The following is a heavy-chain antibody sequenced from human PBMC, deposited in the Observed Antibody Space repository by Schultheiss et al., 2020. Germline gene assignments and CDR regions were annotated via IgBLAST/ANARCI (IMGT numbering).Heavy chain of an antibody. J-gene: IGHJ6*02. V-gene: IGHV2-70*01. CDR2: IDWDDDK. D-gene: IGHD2-2*01. CDR1: GFSLSTSGMC. CDR3: ARISSNRPYYYGMDV. Sequence: SGPTLVKPTQTLTLTCTVSGFSLSTSGMCVSWIRQPPGKALEWLALIDWDDDKYYSTSLKTRLTISKDTSKNQVVLTMTNMDPVDTATYYCARISSNRPYYYGMDVWGQGTTVTGSS.